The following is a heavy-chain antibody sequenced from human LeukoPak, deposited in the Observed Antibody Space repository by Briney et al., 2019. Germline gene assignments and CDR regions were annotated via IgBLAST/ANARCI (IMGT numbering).Heavy chain of an antibody. CDR3: TTVGYSYGFNYYYGMDV. J-gene: IGHJ6*02. CDR1: GFTFSSYW. V-gene: IGHV3-15*01. D-gene: IGHD5-18*01. Sequence: GGSLRLSCAASGFTFSSYWMHWVRQAPGKGLEWVGRIKSKTDGGTTDYAAPVKGRFTISRDDSKNTLYLQMNSLKTEDTAVYYCTTVGYSYGFNYYYGMDVWGQGTTVTVSS. CDR2: IKSKTDGGTT.